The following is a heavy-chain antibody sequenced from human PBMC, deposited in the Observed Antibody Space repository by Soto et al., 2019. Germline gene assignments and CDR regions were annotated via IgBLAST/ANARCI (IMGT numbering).Heavy chain of an antibody. D-gene: IGHD2-15*01. CDR2: IYISGST. Sequence: QVQLQESGPGLVKPSETLSLTCTVSGGSISSYYWSWIRQPAGKGLEWIGLIYISGSTNYNPSLNSRVTMSVDTSKNQFSLKLSSVTAADTAVYYCARGYCSGGSCYSDYWGQGTLVTVSS. CDR3: ARGYCSGGSCYSDY. CDR1: GGSISSYY. J-gene: IGHJ4*02. V-gene: IGHV4-4*07.